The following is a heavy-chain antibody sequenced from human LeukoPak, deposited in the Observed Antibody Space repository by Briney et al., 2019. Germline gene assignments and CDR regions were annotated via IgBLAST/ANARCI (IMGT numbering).Heavy chain of an antibody. CDR2: IYYSGST. J-gene: IGHJ4*02. Sequence: SETLSLTCTVSGESISGFYWTWIRQPPGKGLEWIGYIYYSGSTNYNPSLKSRVTISVDTSKNQFSLELSSVTAADTAVYYCARGVVIAPQTFDYWGQGTLVTVSS. CDR1: GESISGFY. CDR3: ARGVVIAPQTFDY. V-gene: IGHV4-59*01. D-gene: IGHD2-21*01.